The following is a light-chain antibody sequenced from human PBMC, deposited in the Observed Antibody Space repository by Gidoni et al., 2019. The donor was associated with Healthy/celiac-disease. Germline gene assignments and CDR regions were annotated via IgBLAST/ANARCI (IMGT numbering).Light chain of an antibody. CDR3: QQLGT. J-gene: IGKJ3*01. Sequence: DIQLTQSPSFLSASVGDRVTITCRASQGISSYLAWYQQKPGKAPKLLIYAASTLQSGVPSRLSGSGSGTEFTLTISSLQPEDFATYYCQQLGTFGPGTKVDIK. CDR1: QGISSY. V-gene: IGKV1-9*01. CDR2: AAS.